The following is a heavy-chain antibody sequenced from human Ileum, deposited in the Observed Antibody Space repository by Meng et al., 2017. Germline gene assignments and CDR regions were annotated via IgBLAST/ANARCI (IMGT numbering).Heavy chain of an antibody. CDR3: ASRYSSSPGWFDP. Sequence: QLQLQESGPGLVKPSETLSLTCTLSGGSISGSTYYWVWIRQPPGKGLEWIGSFYYPALASYNPSLKSRVTISADTSRNNFSLRLTSVTAAYTAVYYCASRYSSSPGWFDPWGQGTLVTVSS. J-gene: IGHJ5*02. CDR2: FYYPALA. D-gene: IGHD6-6*01. CDR1: GGSISGSTYY. V-gene: IGHV4-39*02.